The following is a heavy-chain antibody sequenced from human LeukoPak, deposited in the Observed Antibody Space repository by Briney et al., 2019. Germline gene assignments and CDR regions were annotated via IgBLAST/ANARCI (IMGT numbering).Heavy chain of an antibody. V-gene: IGHV4-59*01. CDR3: ARGGSSLDY. J-gene: IGHJ4*02. CDR2: IYYSGST. CDR1: GGSMSSNY. Sequence: PSETLSLTCTISGGSMSSNYWSWIRQPPGKGLEWIGYIYYSGSTNYNPSLKSRVSISVDTSKSQFSLRLSSVTAADTALYYCARGGSSLDYWGQGTLVAVSS. D-gene: IGHD6-6*01.